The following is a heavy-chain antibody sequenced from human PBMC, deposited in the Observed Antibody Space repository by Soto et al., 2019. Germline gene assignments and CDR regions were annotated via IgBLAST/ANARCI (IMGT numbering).Heavy chain of an antibody. CDR3: ARDIAVAGPDYFDY. CDR2: ISAYNGNT. Sequence: ASVKVSCKASGYTFTSYGISWVRQAPGQGLEWMGWISAYNGNTNYAQKLQGRVTMTTDTSTSTAYMELRSLRSDDTAAYYCARDIAVAGPDYFDYWGQGTLVTVSS. J-gene: IGHJ4*02. D-gene: IGHD6-19*01. V-gene: IGHV1-18*01. CDR1: GYTFTSYG.